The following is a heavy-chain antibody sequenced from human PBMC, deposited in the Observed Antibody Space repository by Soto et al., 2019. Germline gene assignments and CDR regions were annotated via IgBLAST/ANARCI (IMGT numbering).Heavy chain of an antibody. CDR3: ARDKITGLFDY. D-gene: IGHD2-8*02. Sequence: QVQLQQLGAGLLKPSETLSLTCAVYGGSFSGYYWTWIRKPPGTGLEWVGEINHIESTNYNTSLKGRVTISVDTSKNQFSLKLTSVTAADTAVYYCARDKITGLFDYWGQGTQVNVSS. J-gene: IGHJ4*02. V-gene: IGHV4-34*01. CDR1: GGSFSGYY. CDR2: INHIEST.